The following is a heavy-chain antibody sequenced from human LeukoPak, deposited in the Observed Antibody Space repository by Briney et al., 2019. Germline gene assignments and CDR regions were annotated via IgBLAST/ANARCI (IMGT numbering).Heavy chain of an antibody. Sequence: PGGTLRLSCAASGYTFTTYGMHWVRQAPGKGLEWVAVISYDGSNKYYADSVKGRFTISRDNSKNTLYLQMNSLRAEDTAVYYCAKFGYFGNWGQGTLVTVSS. CDR1: GYTFTTYG. J-gene: IGHJ4*02. D-gene: IGHD3-16*01. CDR2: ISYDGSNK. V-gene: IGHV3-30*18. CDR3: AKFGYFGN.